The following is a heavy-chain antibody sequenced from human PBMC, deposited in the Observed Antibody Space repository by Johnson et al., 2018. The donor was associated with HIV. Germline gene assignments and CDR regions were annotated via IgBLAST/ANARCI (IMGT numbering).Heavy chain of an antibody. CDR1: GFTFSSYA. Sequence: QVQLVESGGGVVQPGRSLRLSCAASGFTFSSYAMHWVRQAPGKGLEWVAFIRYDGSNKYYADSVKGRFTISRDNSKNTLYVQMNSLRVEDTAVYYCARDRWSTIMGAFDVWGQGAMVMVSS. J-gene: IGHJ3*01. CDR2: IRYDGSNK. CDR3: ARDRWSTIMGAFDV. D-gene: IGHD5/OR15-5a*01. V-gene: IGHV3-30*04.